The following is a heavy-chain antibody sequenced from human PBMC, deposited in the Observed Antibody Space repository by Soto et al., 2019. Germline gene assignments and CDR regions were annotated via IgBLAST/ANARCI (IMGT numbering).Heavy chain of an antibody. D-gene: IGHD2-21*02. CDR1: GDSINSRSYY. J-gene: IGHJ4*02. CDR3: ARQRTSVVTQAYFDV. Sequence: PSETLSLTCTVTGDSINSRSYYWGVTVKPQGRGVEWFGGIYYSGRTYNNPSLRRRVSMSIDTSKDQFSLKLKSVTAADTALYFCARQRTSVVTQAYFDVWGPGSLVTVSS. V-gene: IGHV4-39*01. CDR2: IYYSGRT.